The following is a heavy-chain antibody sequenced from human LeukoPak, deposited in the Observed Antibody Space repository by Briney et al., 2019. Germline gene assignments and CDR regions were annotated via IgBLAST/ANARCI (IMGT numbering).Heavy chain of an antibody. CDR1: GDSVSSDY. CDR2: VYDSGTT. CDR3: AGRGQRYFRD. V-gene: IGHV4-59*08. J-gene: IGHJ1*01. Sequence: PSETLSLTCTVSGDSVSSDYWSWIRQPPGKRLEWIGYVYDSGTTAYNPSLKSRLTISLDKSKNQFSLNLTSVTAADAAVYYCAGRGQRYFRDWGQGILVTVSS.